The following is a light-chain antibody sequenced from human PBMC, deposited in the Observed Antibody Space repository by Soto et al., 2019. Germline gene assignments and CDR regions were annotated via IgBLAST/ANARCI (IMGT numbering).Light chain of an antibody. CDR1: QDISNY. Sequence: DIQMTQSPSSLSASVGDRVTITCRASQDISNYLSWFQHKPGKSPKLLIYDASDLEKGVPSPFTGSGFGTDFTLTINGLQPEDVATYSCQQYSGSPPTFGQGTNLEIK. J-gene: IGKJ2*01. CDR2: DAS. CDR3: QQYSGSPPT. V-gene: IGKV1-33*01.